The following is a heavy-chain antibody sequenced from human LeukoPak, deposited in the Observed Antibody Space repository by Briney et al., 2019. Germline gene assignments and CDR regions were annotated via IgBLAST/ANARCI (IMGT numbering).Heavy chain of an antibody. CDR1: GFPFNTYA. D-gene: IGHD3-3*02. CDR3: AKLAFYETSAPLRDISF. CDR2: IRPTGTNT. J-gene: IGHJ4*02. V-gene: IGHV3-23*01. Sequence: GGSLRLSCAASGFPFNTYAMSWVRQAPGKGLEYISVIRPTGTNTYYASSVKGRFTISRDDSRTTVYLQMSSLRSEDTAIYYCAKLAFYETSAPLRDISFWGQGTLVTVSS.